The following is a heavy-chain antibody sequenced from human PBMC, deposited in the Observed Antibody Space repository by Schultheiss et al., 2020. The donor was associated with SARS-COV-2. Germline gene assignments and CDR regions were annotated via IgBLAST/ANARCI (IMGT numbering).Heavy chain of an antibody. Sequence: SVKVSCKASGGTFSSYAISWVRQAPGQGLEWMGRIIPIFGIANYAQKFQGRVTITADKSTSTAYMELSSLRSEDTAVYYCARELTDSTQIDYSGQGTLVTVSS. CDR3: ARELTDSTQIDY. CDR1: GGTFSSYA. D-gene: IGHD2/OR15-2a*01. CDR2: IIPIFGIA. V-gene: IGHV1-69*04. J-gene: IGHJ4*02.